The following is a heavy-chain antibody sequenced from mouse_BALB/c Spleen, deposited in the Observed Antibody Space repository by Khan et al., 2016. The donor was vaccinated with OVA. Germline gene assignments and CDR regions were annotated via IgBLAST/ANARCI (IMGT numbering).Heavy chain of an antibody. Sequence: EVQLVETGPGLVKPSQSLSLTCTVTGYSITSDYAWNWIRQFPGNKLEWMGYISYSGSTSYNPSLKSRISITRDTSKNQFFLQLNSVTTEDTATYDCARGARAWFAYWGQGTLVTVSA. J-gene: IGHJ3*01. CDR2: ISYSGST. CDR3: ARGARAWFAY. V-gene: IGHV3-2*02. CDR1: GYSITSDYA.